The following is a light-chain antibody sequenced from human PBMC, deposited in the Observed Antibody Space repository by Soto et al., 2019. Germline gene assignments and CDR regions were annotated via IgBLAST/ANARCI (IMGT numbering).Light chain of an antibody. Sequence: VLTQSPAPLSLSPGERATLSCRASQSVSSYLAWYQQKPGQAPRLLIYDASNRATGIPARFSGTGSGTDFTLTINNLEPEDFAVYYCQVRTNWSIAFGRGTRLEIK. J-gene: IGKJ5*01. CDR3: QVRTNWSIA. CDR1: QSVSSY. CDR2: DAS. V-gene: IGKV3-11*01.